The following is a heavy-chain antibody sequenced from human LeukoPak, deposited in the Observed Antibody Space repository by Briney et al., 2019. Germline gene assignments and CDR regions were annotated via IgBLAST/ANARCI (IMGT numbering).Heavy chain of an antibody. D-gene: IGHD1-26*01. V-gene: IGHV4-34*01. CDR2: INHSGST. CDR1: GGSFSGYY. Sequence: KPSETLSLTCAVYGGSFSGYYWSWIRQPPGKGLEWIGEINHSGSTNYNPSLKSRVTISVDTSKNQFSLKLSSVTAADTAVYYCARVGGSYVNYFDYWGQGTLVTVSS. CDR3: ARVGGSYVNYFDY. J-gene: IGHJ4*02.